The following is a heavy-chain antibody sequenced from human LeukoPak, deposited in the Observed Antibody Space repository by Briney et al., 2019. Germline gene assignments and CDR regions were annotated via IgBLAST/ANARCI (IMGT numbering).Heavy chain of an antibody. J-gene: IGHJ4*02. CDR3: AKVPIGVVVPAAVTDY. Sequence: GGSLRLSCAASGLTFSSYGMHWVRQAPGKGLEWVAVIWYDGSNKYYADSVKGRFTVSRDNSKNTVYLQLNSLRVEDTAVYYCAKVPIGVVVPAAVTDYWGQXTLVTVSS. CDR2: IWYDGSNK. V-gene: IGHV3-33*06. CDR1: GLTFSSYG. D-gene: IGHD2-2*01.